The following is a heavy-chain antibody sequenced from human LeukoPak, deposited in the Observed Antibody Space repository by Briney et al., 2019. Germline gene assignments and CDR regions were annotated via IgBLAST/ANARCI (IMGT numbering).Heavy chain of an antibody. CDR2: MNPNSGNT. CDR3: ARVLMGIKTLYDIQAWFDP. V-gene: IGHV1-8*01. J-gene: IGHJ5*02. D-gene: IGHD3-9*01. CDR1: GYTFTSYD. Sequence: ASVKVSCKASGYTFTSYDINWVRQATGQGLEWMGWMNPNSGNTGYAQKFQGRVTLTRNTSISTAYMELSSLRSEDTAVYYCARVLMGIKTLYDIQAWFDPWGQGTLVTVSS.